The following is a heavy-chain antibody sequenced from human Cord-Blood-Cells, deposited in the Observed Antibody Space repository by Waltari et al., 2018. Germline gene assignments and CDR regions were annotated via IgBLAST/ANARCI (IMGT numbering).Heavy chain of an antibody. CDR3: ARASAYYYDSSGYYWFDP. J-gene: IGHJ5*02. CDR2: SYYSGST. CDR1: GGSISSSSYY. Sequence: QLQLQESGPGLVKPSETLSLTCTVSGGSISSSSYYWGWIRQPPGKGLEWIGSSYYSGSTYYNPSLKSRVTISVDTSKNQFSLKLSSVTAADTAVYYCARASAYYYDSSGYYWFDPWGQGTLVTVSS. V-gene: IGHV4-39*01. D-gene: IGHD3-22*01.